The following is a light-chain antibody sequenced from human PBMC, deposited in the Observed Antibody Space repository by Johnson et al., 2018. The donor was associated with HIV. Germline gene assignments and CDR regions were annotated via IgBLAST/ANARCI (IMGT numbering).Light chain of an antibody. J-gene: IGLJ1*01. CDR3: GPWDRSLRVGF. V-gene: IGLV1-51*01. CDR2: DNN. Sequence: QAVLTQPPSVSAAPGQKVTISCSGSSSNIGNNYVSWYQQLPGTAPKLLIYDNNRRPSGIPDRFSGSKSGTSATLGITGLQTGDEAEYYCGPWDRSLRVGFFGTGTKVTVL. CDR1: SSNIGNNY.